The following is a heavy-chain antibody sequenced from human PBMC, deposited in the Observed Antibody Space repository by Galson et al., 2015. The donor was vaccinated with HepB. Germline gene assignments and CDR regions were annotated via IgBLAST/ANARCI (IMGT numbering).Heavy chain of an antibody. CDR3: VRDRLEYSSSSNNNWFDP. Sequence: SLRLSCAASGFTFSSYWMHWVRQAPGKGLVWVSRINSDGSSTNYADSVKGRFTISRDNAKNSLYLQMNSLRGEDTAVYYCVRDRLEYSSSSNNNWFDPWGQGTLVIVSS. D-gene: IGHD6-6*01. CDR2: INSDGSST. J-gene: IGHJ5*02. CDR1: GFTFSSYW. V-gene: IGHV3-74*01.